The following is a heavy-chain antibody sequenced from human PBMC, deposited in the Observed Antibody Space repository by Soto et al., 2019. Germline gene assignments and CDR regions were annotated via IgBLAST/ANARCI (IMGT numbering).Heavy chain of an antibody. CDR3: AREWQTVFDY. CDR2: VYYSGTT. V-gene: IGHV4-59*01. D-gene: IGHD5-12*01. J-gene: IGHJ4*02. CDR1: NDSISSYY. Sequence: SETLSLTCTVSNDSISSYYWGWIRQPPGKGLEWIGYVYYSGTTTYNPALKSRVTISLDTSRNLFSLKLTSVTAADTAVYYCAREWQTVFDYWGQGTLVTVPS.